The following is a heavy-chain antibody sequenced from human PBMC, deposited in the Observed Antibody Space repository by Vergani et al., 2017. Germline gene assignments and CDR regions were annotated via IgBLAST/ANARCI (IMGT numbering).Heavy chain of an antibody. Sequence: QVQLQQWGAGLLKPSETLSLTCAVYGGSFSGYHWSWIRQPPGKGLEWIGEIHHSGSTNYNPSLKSRVTISVDTSKNQFSLKLSSVTAADTAVYYCARGLTVVVVAATRGMDVWGQGTTVTVSS. CDR1: GGSFSGYH. CDR2: IHHSGST. CDR3: ARGLTVVVVAATRGMDV. D-gene: IGHD2-15*01. V-gene: IGHV4-34*01. J-gene: IGHJ6*02.